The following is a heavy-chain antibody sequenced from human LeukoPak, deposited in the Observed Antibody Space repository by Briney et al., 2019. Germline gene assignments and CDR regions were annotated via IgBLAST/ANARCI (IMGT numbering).Heavy chain of an antibody. D-gene: IGHD3-22*01. Sequence: KTSETLSLTCTVYGGSISSYYWNWIRQPPGKGLEWIGYIYYSGSTNYNPSLKSRVTISVDTSKNQFSVKLSSVTAADTAVYYCARGADSSGYYSIFYFDYWGQGTLVTVSS. V-gene: IGHV4-59*01. CDR1: GGSISSYY. CDR3: ARGADSSGYYSIFYFDY. J-gene: IGHJ4*02. CDR2: IYYSGST.